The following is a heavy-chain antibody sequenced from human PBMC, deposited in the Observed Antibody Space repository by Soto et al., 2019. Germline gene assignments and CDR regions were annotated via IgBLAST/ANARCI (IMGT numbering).Heavy chain of an antibody. CDR2: INHSGST. Sequence: QVQLQQWGAGLLKPSETLSLTCAVYGGSFSGYYWSWIRQPPGKGLEWIGEINHSGSTNYNPSLKGRVTISVDTSKNQFSLKLSSVTAADTAVYYCARRGGDYYYDSSGWFDYWGQGTLVTVSS. CDR1: GGSFSGYY. CDR3: ARRGGDYYYDSSGWFDY. V-gene: IGHV4-34*01. J-gene: IGHJ4*02. D-gene: IGHD3-22*01.